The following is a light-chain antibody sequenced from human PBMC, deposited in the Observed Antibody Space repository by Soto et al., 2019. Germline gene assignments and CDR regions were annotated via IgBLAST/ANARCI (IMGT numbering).Light chain of an antibody. CDR2: GAS. J-gene: IGKJ1*01. CDR1: QSVGSN. CDR3: QKFNKWPWT. Sequence: DRVMTQSPAPLSVSPGERATLSCRASQSVGSNLAWYQQKPGQAPRLIIYGASTRATGVPPRFSGSGSGTEFTLTISSLQSEDFAVYYCQKFNKWPWTFGQGTKVDIK. V-gene: IGKV3-15*01.